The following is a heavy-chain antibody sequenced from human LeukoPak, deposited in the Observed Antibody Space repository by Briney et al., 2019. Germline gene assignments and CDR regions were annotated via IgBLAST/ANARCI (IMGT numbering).Heavy chain of an antibody. CDR1: GYTFTSYA. CDR3: ARYDSNYGGFDY. CDR2: INAGNGNT. J-gene: IGHJ4*02. V-gene: IGHV1-3*01. D-gene: IGHD4-11*01. Sequence: ASVKVSCKASGYTFTSYAMHWVRQAPGQRLEWMGWINAGNGNTKYSQKFQGRVTITRDTSASTAYMELSSLRSEDTAVYYCARYDSNYGGFDYWGQGTLVTVSS.